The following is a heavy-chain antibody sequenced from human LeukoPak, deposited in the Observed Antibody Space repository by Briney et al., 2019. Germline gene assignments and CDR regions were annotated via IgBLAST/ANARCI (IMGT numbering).Heavy chain of an antibody. J-gene: IGHJ6*02. V-gene: IGHV3-23*01. CDR1: GFTFSTYA. Sequence: RGSLRLSCAASGFTFSTYAMSWVRLAPGKGLEWVSGISGSGGSTYYADSVKGRFTSSRDNSNNTLYVQMNSLRVEDTAVYYCAKSGGLSGSGRLAMDVWGQGTTVTVSS. D-gene: IGHD3-10*01. CDR2: ISGSGGST. CDR3: AKSGGLSGSGRLAMDV.